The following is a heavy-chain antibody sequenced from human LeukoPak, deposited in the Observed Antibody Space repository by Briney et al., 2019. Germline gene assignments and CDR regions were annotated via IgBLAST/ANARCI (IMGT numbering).Heavy chain of an antibody. Sequence: SETLSLTCAVSGGSISSGGYSWSWIRQPPGKGLEWIGYIYHSGSTYYNPSLKSRVTISVDRSKNQFSLKLSSVTAADTAVYYCARLAKAEYYGSGSYPDYWGQGTLVTVSS. CDR2: IYHSGST. J-gene: IGHJ4*02. D-gene: IGHD3-10*01. V-gene: IGHV4-30-2*01. CDR1: GGSISSGGYS. CDR3: ARLAKAEYYGSGSYPDY.